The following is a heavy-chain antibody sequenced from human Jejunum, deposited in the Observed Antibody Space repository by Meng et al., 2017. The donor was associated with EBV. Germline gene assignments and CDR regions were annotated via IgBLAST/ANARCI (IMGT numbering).Heavy chain of an antibody. D-gene: IGHD1-20*01. CDR1: GDSVSNNDAT. J-gene: IGHJ5*02. V-gene: IGHV6-1*01. Sequence: QVQLQQSGPVLVKPSQTLSLTCAMSGDSVSNNDATWDWIRQSPSRGLEWLGRTYYRSNWFNDYAPSVKSRTTITSDTSKNQFSLQLDSVTPEDTAVYYCARLIGNSWFVHWGQGILVTVAA. CDR3: ARLIGNSWFVH. CDR2: TYYRSNWFN.